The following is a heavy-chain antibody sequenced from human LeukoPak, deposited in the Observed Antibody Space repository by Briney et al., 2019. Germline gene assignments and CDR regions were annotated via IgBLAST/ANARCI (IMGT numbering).Heavy chain of an antibody. CDR1: GGSISSGGYY. CDR3: ARGRGYSGYDIYFDY. Sequence: SETLSLTCTVSGGSISSGGYYWSWIRQHPGKGLEWIGYIYYSGSTYYNPSLKSRVTISVDTSKNQFSLKVSSVTAADTAVYYCARGRGYSGYDIYFDYWGQGTLVTVSS. D-gene: IGHD5-12*01. V-gene: IGHV4-31*03. CDR2: IYYSGST. J-gene: IGHJ4*02.